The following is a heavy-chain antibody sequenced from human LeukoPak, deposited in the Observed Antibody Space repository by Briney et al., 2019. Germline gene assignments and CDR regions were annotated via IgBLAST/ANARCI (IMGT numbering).Heavy chain of an antibody. Sequence: SETLSLTCAVSGYSISSGYYWGWIRQPPGKGLEWFGSIYHSGSTYYNPSLKSRVTISVDTSKNQFSLKLSSVTAADTAVYYCARRICSSTSCYTGQFDYWGQGTLVTVSS. CDR2: IYHSGST. D-gene: IGHD2-2*02. J-gene: IGHJ4*02. CDR3: ARRICSSTSCYTGQFDY. V-gene: IGHV4-38-2*01. CDR1: GYSISSGYY.